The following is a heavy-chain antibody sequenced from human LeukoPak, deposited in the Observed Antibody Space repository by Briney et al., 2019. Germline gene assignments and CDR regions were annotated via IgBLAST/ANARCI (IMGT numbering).Heavy chain of an antibody. V-gene: IGHV3-30-3*01. D-gene: IGHD3-10*01. CDR1: GFTFSSYA. J-gene: IGHJ4*02. Sequence: GGSLRLSCAASGFTFSSYAMHWVRQAPGKGLEWVAVISYDGSNKYYADSVKGRFTISRDNSKNTLYLQMNSLRAEDTAVYYCARATYYYGSGTFYYFDYWGQGTLVTVSS. CDR2: ISYDGSNK. CDR3: ARATYYYGSGTFYYFDY.